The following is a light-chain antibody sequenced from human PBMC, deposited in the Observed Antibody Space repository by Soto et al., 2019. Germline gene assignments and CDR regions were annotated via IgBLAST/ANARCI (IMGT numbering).Light chain of an antibody. CDR3: ETWDSNTFVV. CDR1: SGYSTYI. CDR2: VERSGSY. V-gene: IGLV4-60*03. J-gene: IGLJ2*01. Sequence: QSVLTQSSSASASLGSSVKLTCTLSSGYSTYIIAWHQQQPGKAPRYLMKVERSGSYNKGSGVPDRFSGSSSGADRYLTISNLQSDDEADYYCETWDSNTFVVFGGRTKVTVL.